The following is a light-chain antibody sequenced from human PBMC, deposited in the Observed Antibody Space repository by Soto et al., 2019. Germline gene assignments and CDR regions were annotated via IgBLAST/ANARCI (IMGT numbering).Light chain of an antibody. CDR2: AAS. V-gene: IGKV1-6*01. Sequence: AIQMTQSPSSLSASIGDRVTITCRASQAIRNELGWYQQKPGKPPRLLIYAASNLESGVSSRFSGSGSGTDFTLTISSVQPEDFATYYCLQDHNYPRTFGQGTKIAIK. CDR3: LQDHNYPRT. J-gene: IGKJ2*01. CDR1: QAIRNE.